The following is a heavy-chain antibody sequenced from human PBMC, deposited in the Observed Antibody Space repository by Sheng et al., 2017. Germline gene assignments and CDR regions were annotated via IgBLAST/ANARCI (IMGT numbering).Heavy chain of an antibody. CDR1: GFTFSSYS. Sequence: EVQLVESGGGLVKPGGSLRLSCAASGFTFSSYSMNWVRQAPGKGLEWVSSISSSSYIYYADSVKGRFTISRDNAKNSLYLQMNSLRAEDTAVYYCARVSARPSRAFDIWGQGTMVTVSS. CDR2: ISSSSYI. J-gene: IGHJ3*02. V-gene: IGHV3-21*01. CDR3: ARVSARPSRAFDI. D-gene: IGHD6-6*01.